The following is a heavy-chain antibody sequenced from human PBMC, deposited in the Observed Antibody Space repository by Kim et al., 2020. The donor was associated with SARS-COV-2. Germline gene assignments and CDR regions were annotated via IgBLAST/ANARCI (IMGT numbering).Heavy chain of an antibody. Sequence: SVKVSCKASGGTRYPITWVRQAPGQGLEWVGGIIPIFRTATYAQHFQGRVSITADESASTTYMDLNSLRSDDTAVYFCAGYTGVNDAFDVWGQGTMVTV. CDR2: IIPIFRTA. V-gene: IGHV1-69*13. CDR3: AGYTGVNDAFDV. CDR1: GGTRYP. D-gene: IGHD7-27*01. J-gene: IGHJ3*01.